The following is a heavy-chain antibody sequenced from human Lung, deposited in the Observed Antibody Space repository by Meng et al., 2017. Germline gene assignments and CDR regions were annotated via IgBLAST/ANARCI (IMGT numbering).Heavy chain of an antibody. J-gene: IGHJ4*02. CDR1: VYTFTAYY. CDR2: INPNSGGT. D-gene: IGHD2-21*01. CDR3: AKALGWGSSPDY. Sequence: QVQLVQSGAEMKKPGASVKVSCTASVYTFTAYYIHWVRQAPGQGLEWMGRINPNSGGTNFAQKFQGRVIMTRDTSISTAYMELSSLGFDDTAVYYCAKALGWGSSPDYWGQGILVTVSS. V-gene: IGHV1-2*06.